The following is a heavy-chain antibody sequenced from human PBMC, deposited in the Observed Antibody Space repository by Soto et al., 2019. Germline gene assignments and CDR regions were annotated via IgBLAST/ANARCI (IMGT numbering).Heavy chain of an antibody. CDR1: GGSISSGDYY. J-gene: IGHJ4*02. D-gene: IGHD3-22*01. CDR3: ARGSDYYDSCGYYHY. V-gene: IGHV4-30-4*01. Sequence: QVQLQESGPGLVKPSQTLSLTCTVSGGSISSGDYYWSWIRQPPGKGLEWIGYIYYSGSTYYNPSLKSRVTMSVDTSKNQFALKLSAVTAADTAVYYCARGSDYYDSCGYYHYWGQGTLGTVSS. CDR2: IYYSGST.